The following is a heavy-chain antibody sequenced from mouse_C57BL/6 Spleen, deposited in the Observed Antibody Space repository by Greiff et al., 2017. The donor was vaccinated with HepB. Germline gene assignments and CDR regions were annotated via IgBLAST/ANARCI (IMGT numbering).Heavy chain of an antibody. Sequence: VQLQQPGTELVKPGASVKLSCKASGYTFTSYWMHWVQQRPGQGLEWIGNINPSNGGTNYNEKFKSKVTLTVDKASSTAYMQLSSLTSEDSAVYYCARHHYYGSRGVFAYWGQGTLVTVSA. D-gene: IGHD1-1*01. J-gene: IGHJ3*01. V-gene: IGHV1-53*01. CDR3: ARHHYYGSRGVFAY. CDR1: GYTFTSYW. CDR2: INPSNGGT.